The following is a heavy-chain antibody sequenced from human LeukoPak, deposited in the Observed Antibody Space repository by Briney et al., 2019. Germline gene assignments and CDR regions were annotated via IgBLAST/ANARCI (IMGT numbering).Heavy chain of an antibody. J-gene: IGHJ4*02. CDR2: ISSSSRHT. CDR3: ARATTALTV. CDR1: GFTFSYYT. D-gene: IGHD2-21*02. Sequence: GGSLRLSCAASGFTFSYYTMNWVRQAPGKGLQWVSSISSSSRHTYYAESLKGRFNISRDNANNSLYPQMNSLRADDTAVYYCARATTALTVWGQGTLVTVSS. V-gene: IGHV3-21*01.